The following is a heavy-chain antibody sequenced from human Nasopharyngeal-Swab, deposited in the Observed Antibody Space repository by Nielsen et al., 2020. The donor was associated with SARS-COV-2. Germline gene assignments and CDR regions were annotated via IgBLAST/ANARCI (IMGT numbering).Heavy chain of an antibody. D-gene: IGHD3-10*01. J-gene: IGHJ4*02. CDR3: VSAGSIEY. V-gene: IGHV3-33*01. Sequence: GGSLRLSCVASGLTYKYGMKWVRQAPGKGLERVSVIWYDGRKKFYAESVKGRFSISRDESKNTVYLQMSSLRVEDTAVYYCVSAGSIEYWGPGTLVTVSS. CDR2: IWYDGRKK. CDR1: GLTYKYG.